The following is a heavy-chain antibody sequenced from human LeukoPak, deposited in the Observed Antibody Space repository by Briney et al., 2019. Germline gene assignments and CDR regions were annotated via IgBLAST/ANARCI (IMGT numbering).Heavy chain of an antibody. CDR3: AMGEGVIDGSGDY. CDR2: ISYDGSNK. J-gene: IGHJ4*02. V-gene: IGHV3-30*03. D-gene: IGHD2/OR15-2a*01. CDR1: GFTFSSYG. Sequence: GRSLRLSCAASGFTFSSYGMHWVRQAPGKGLEWVAVISYDGSNKYYADSVKGRFTISRDNSKNTLYLQMNSLRAEDTAVYYCAMGEGVIDGSGDYWGQGTLVTVSS.